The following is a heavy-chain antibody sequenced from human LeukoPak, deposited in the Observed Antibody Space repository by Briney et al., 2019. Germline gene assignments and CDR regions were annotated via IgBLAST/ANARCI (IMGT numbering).Heavy chain of an antibody. D-gene: IGHD2-15*01. CDR3: AKEFLLLGYCSGGSCWWPSDY. Sequence: GGSLRLSCAASGFTFSGYAMSWVRQAPGKGLKWVSAISGSGGSTYYADSVKGRFTISRDNSKNTLYLQMNSLRAEDTAVYYCAKEFLLLGYCSGGSCWWPSDYWGQGALVTVSS. CDR1: GFTFSGYA. J-gene: IGHJ4*02. V-gene: IGHV3-23*01. CDR2: ISGSGGST.